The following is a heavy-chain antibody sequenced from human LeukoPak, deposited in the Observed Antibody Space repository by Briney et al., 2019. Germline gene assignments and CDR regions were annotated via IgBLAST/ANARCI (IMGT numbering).Heavy chain of an antibody. D-gene: IGHD3-22*01. CDR1: GYTFTGYY. CDR3: ARLRYDSSGYYF. V-gene: IGHV1-2*02. J-gene: IGHJ4*02. Sequence: ASVKVSCKASGYTFTGYYMHWVRQAPGQGLEWMGWINPNSGGTNYAQKFQGRVTVTRDTSISTAYMELSRLRSDDTAVYYCARLRYDSSGYYFWGQGTLVTVSS. CDR2: INPNSGGT.